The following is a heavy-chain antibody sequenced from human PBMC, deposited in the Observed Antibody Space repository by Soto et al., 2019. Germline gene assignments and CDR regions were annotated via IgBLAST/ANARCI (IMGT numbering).Heavy chain of an antibody. CDR1: GFTFSSYG. V-gene: IGHV3-30*18. Sequence: QVQLVESGGGVVQPGRSLRLSCAASGFTFSSYGMHWVRQARGKGLEWVAVISYDGSNKYYADSVKGRFTISRDNSKTTLYRQMNSVRAEDTAVYYCAKDRGTAMVQDNWFDPWGQGTPVTVSS. D-gene: IGHD5-18*01. J-gene: IGHJ5*02. CDR2: ISYDGSNK. CDR3: AKDRGTAMVQDNWFDP.